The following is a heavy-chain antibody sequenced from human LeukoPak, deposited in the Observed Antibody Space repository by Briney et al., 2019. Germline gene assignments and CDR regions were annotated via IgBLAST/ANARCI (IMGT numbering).Heavy chain of an antibody. Sequence: PGGSLRLSCAASGFTFSSYEMNWVRLAPGKGLEWVSYISSSGSTIYYADSVKGRFTISRDNAKNSLYLQMNSLRAEDTAVYYCARPPYYLYDSSGYFGYWGQGTLVTVSS. CDR3: ARPPYYLYDSSGYFGY. J-gene: IGHJ4*02. D-gene: IGHD3-22*01. CDR2: ISSSGSTI. CDR1: GFTFSSYE. V-gene: IGHV3-48*03.